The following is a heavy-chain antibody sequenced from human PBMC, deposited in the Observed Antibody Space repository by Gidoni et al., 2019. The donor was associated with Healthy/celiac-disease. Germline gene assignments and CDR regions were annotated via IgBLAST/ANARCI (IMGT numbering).Heavy chain of an antibody. CDR2: ISGSCGST. CDR1: GFTFSSYA. J-gene: IGHJ4*02. CDR3: AKDVVVVVAATWGY. D-gene: IGHD2-15*01. Sequence: EVRLLESGGGLVQPGGSLRPSRAASGFTFSSYAMSWVCQAPGKGLEWVSAISGSCGSTYYADSVKGRFTISRDNSKNTLYLQMNSLRAEDTAVYYCAKDVVVVVAATWGYWGQGTLVTVSS. V-gene: IGHV3-23*01.